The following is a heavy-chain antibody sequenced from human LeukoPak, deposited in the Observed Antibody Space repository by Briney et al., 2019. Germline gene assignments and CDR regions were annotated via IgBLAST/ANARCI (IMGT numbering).Heavy chain of an antibody. CDR2: IYSSGTT. D-gene: IGHD4-11*01. CDR3: ARGGDYSNYV. Sequence: SETLSLTCTVSGGSISSGGYYCTWIRQPPGKGLEWIGYIYSSGTTYYNPSLKSRVSISLDASKNQFSLHLSSLTAADTAVYYCARGGDYSNYVGGQGTLVTVSS. J-gene: IGHJ4*02. V-gene: IGHV4-31*03. CDR1: GGSISSGGYY.